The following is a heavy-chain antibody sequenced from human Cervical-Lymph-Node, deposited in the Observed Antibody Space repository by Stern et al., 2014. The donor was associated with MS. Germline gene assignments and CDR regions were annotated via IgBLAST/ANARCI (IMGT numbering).Heavy chain of an antibody. J-gene: IGHJ3*02. Sequence: QLVQSGPEVKKPGTSVKVSCKASGFTFTSSAVQWVRQARGQGLEGIGWVVVGSGNTNYAQKLQERVPITRDMSTSTAYMELSSLRSEDTAVYYCAAEPMYYSDSVGAFDIWGQGTMVTVSS. CDR2: VVVGSGNT. V-gene: IGHV1-58*01. CDR1: GFTFTSSA. CDR3: AAEPMYYSDSVGAFDI. D-gene: IGHD3-22*01.